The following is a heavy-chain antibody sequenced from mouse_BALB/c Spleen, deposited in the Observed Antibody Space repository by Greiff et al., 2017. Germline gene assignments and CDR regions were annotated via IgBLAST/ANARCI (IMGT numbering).Heavy chain of an antibody. V-gene: IGHV1-74*01. Sequence: VQIQQSGPELVRPGASVKMSCKASGYTFTSYWMHWVKQRPGQGLEWIGMIDPSNSETRLNQKFKDKATLNVDKSSNTAYMQLSSLTSEDSAVYYCALYYGRPTQYFDVWGAGTTVTVSS. D-gene: IGHD1-1*01. CDR1: GYTFTSYW. J-gene: IGHJ1*01. CDR2: IDPSNSET. CDR3: ALYYGRPTQYFDV.